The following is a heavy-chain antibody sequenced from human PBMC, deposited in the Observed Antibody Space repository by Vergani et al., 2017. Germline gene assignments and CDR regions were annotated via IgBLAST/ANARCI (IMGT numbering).Heavy chain of an antibody. J-gene: IGHJ4*02. V-gene: IGHV3-11*06. Sequence: QVQLVESGGGLVKPGGSLRLSCAASGFTFSDYYMSWIRQAPGKGLEWVSYISSSSSYTNYADSVKGRFTLSRDNAKNSLYLQMNSLGAEDTAVYYCARGGYYGSGSYLDYWGQGTLVTVSS. CDR1: GFTFSDYY. CDR3: ARGGYYGSGSYLDY. D-gene: IGHD3-10*01. CDR2: ISSSSSYT.